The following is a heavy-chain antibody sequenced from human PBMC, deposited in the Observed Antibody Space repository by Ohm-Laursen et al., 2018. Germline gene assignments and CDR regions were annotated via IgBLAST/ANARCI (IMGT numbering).Heavy chain of an antibody. J-gene: IGHJ5*02. Sequence: SDTLSLTCTVSGGSISSYYWSWIRQPPGKGLEWIGYIYYSGSTNYNPSLKSRVTISVDTSKNQFSLKVSSVTAADTAVYYCARAHCSGGSCYHRPYSWFDPWGQGTPVTVSS. CDR3: ARAHCSGGSCYHRPYSWFDP. V-gene: IGHV4-59*07. CDR1: GGSISSYY. CDR2: IYYSGST. D-gene: IGHD2-15*01.